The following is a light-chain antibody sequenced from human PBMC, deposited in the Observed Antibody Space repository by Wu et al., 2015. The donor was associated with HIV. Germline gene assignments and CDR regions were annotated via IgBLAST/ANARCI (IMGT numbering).Light chain of an antibody. CDR2: GAS. V-gene: IGKV3-15*01. CDR1: QSVSNS. J-gene: IGKJ3*01. Sequence: EIVLTQSPGTLSLSPGERATLSCRTSQSVSNSLAWYQQKPGQSPRLLIYGASTRATGIPDRFSGSGSGTEFTLTISSLQSEDFAVYYCQHYNNWPPGGFTFGPGTKVDIK. CDR3: QHYNNWPPGGFT.